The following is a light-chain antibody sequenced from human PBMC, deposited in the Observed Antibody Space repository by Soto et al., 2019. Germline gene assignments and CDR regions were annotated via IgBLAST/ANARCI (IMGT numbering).Light chain of an antibody. J-gene: IGLJ2*01. CDR2: RNN. CDR1: RPNIGSNN. CDR3: AVWDDSLSGPV. V-gene: IGLV1-44*01. Sequence: QSVLTQPPSASGTPGQRVTISCSGSRPNIGSNNVNWYQHHPGTAPKLLIYRNNQRPSGVPDRFSGSRSGTSASLAISGLQSEDEADYYCAVWDDSLSGPVFGGGTKLTVL.